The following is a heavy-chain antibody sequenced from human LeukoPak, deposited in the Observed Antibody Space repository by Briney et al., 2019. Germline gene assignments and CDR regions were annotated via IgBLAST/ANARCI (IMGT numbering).Heavy chain of an antibody. Sequence: GGSLRLSCAASGFTFSSYGMHWVRQAPGKGLEWVAVIWYGGSNKYYADSVKGRFTISRDNSKNTLYLQMNSLRAEDTAVYYCAKDRGVGLYYFDYWGQGTLVTVSS. D-gene: IGHD2-8*01. V-gene: IGHV3-30*02. CDR1: GFTFSSYG. CDR2: IWYGGSNK. J-gene: IGHJ4*02. CDR3: AKDRGVGLYYFDY.